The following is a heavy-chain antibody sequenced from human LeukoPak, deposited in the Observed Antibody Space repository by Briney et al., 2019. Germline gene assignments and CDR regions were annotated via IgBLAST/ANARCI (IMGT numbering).Heavy chain of an antibody. CDR3: ARDLYGMDV. J-gene: IGHJ6*02. CDR1: GFTFSSYG. CDR2: IYSGGST. Sequence: GGSLRLSCAASGFTFSSYGMHWVRQAPGKGLEWVSVIYSGGSTYYADSVKGRFTISRDNSKNTLYLQMNSLRAEDTAVYYCARDLYGMDVWGQGTTVTVSS. V-gene: IGHV3-53*01.